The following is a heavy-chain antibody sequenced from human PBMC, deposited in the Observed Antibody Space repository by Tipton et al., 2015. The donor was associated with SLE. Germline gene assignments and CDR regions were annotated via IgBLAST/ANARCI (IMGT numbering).Heavy chain of an antibody. CDR1: GYTFSVYF. V-gene: IGHV1-2*02. Sequence: QLVQSGAEAKKPGASVKVSCGTSGYTFSVYFIHWVRQAPGQGLEWMGWVYPTNGDTRYAEKFQGRVTMTRDTSVNTVYLELNRLRSDDTATYCCVRENNFYDFWRQGTLVTVSS. J-gene: IGHJ4*02. CDR3: VRENNFYDF. CDR2: VYPTNGDT.